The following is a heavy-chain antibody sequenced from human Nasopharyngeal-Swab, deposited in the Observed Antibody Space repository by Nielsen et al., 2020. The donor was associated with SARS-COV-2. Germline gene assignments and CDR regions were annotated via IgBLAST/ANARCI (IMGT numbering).Heavy chain of an antibody. CDR1: GRSISSSSSY. CDR2: IYYSGTT. D-gene: IGHD3-9*01. V-gene: IGHV4-39*01. J-gene: IGHJ4*02. CDR3: ARAGVDTSTGSSGGCFDY. Sequence: SETLSLTCTVSGRSISSSSSYWGWIRQPPGKGLEWVGSIYYSGTTNYTPSLNSRVTISVDTSKSQFSLKLRSVTAADTAVYYCARAGVDTSTGSSGGCFDYWGQGALVTVSS.